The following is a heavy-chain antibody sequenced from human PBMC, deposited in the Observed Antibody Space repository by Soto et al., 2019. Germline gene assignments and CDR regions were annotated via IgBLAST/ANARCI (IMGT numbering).Heavy chain of an antibody. D-gene: IGHD3-3*01. CDR1: GFTFRNSG. Sequence: GSLSLSWAGSGFTFRNSGVFWVRQAPGQGLEWVSKIDCSGSTIYYADSVKGRFTISRDNAKNSLYLQMNSLRAEDTAVYYCAKAKRITIFGVVIIASGYYYGMDVWGQGTTVTVSS. CDR2: IDCSGSTI. V-gene: IGHV3-48*03. J-gene: IGHJ6*02. CDR3: AKAKRITIFGVVIIASGYYYGMDV.